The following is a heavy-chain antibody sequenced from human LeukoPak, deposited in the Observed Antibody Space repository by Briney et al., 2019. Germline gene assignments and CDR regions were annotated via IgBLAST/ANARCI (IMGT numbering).Heavy chain of an antibody. J-gene: IGHJ6*03. D-gene: IGHD3-10*01. CDR2: IYSGGST. CDR1: GFTVSSNY. Sequence: PGGSLRLSCAASGFTVSSNYMSWVRQAPGKGLEWVSVIYSGGSTYYADSVKGRFTISRDNAKNSLYLQMNSLRAEDTAVYYCARSSITMVRGVIKSTTSWYHYYNMDVWGKGTTVTVSS. CDR3: ARSSITMVRGVIKSTTSWYHYYNMDV. V-gene: IGHV3-53*01.